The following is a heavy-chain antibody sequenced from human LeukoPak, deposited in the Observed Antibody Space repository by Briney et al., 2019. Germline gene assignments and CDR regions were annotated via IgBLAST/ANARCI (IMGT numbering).Heavy chain of an antibody. CDR2: ISGSGSGVNT. CDR3: AYVTGALDY. V-gene: IGHV3-23*01. CDR1: GFTFSRYA. Sequence: GGSLRLSCAASGFTFSRYAMSWVRQAPGKGLEWVSGISGSGSGVNTYYADSVKGRFTISRDNSKNTMYLQMNGLRAEDTAVYYCAYVTGALDYWGQGTLVTVSS. D-gene: IGHD7-27*01. J-gene: IGHJ4*02.